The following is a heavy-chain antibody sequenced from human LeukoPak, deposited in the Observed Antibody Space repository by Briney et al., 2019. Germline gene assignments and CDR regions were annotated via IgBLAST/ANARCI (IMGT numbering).Heavy chain of an antibody. V-gene: IGHV1-3*01. J-gene: IGHJ4*02. Sequence: ASVKVSCKASGYTFTSYAVHWVRQAPGQRLEWMGWINAGNGSTKYLQKFQGRVTITRDTSASTAYMELSSLRSEDTAVYYCTLTDYGDYWGQGTLVTVSS. CDR2: INAGNGST. CDR3: TLTDYGDY. CDR1: GYTFTSYA.